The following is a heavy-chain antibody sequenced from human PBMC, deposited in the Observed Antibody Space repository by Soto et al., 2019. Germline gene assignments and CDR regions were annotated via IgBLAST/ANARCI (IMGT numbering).Heavy chain of an antibody. CDR3: ARVVRGVNYYYYGMDV. Sequence: SETLSLTCGVYGGSFRNYYWIWVRQPPGKGLEWIGEVNHSGEATYNPSLQSRVTISLDTSNNHFSLKMTSVTAADTAMYYCARVVRGVNYYYYGMDVWGQGTTVTVSS. D-gene: IGHD2-8*01. CDR2: VNHSGEA. J-gene: IGHJ6*02. CDR1: GGSFRNYY. V-gene: IGHV4-34*01.